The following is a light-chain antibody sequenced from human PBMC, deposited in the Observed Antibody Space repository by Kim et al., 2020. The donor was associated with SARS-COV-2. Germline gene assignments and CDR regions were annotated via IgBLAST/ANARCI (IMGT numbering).Light chain of an antibody. J-gene: IGLJ3*02. Sequence: SSELTQDTAVSVALGQTVRITCQGDSLRSYYASWYQQKPGQAPVLVIYGKNNRPSGIPDRFSGSSSGNTASLTITGAQAEDEADYYCNSRDSSGNHLWVFGGGTQLTVL. V-gene: IGLV3-19*01. CDR3: NSRDSSGNHLWV. CDR2: GKN. CDR1: SLRSYY.